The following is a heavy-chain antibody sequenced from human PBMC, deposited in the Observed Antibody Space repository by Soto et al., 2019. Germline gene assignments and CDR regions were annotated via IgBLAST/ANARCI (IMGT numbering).Heavy chain of an antibody. V-gene: IGHV1-8*01. Sequence: GSVPVSSNASGGTCTSYYSNYWLQATGQGLEWMGWMNPNSGNTGYAQKFQGRVTMTRNTSISTAYMELSSLRSEDTAVYYCARGHRDDSLDYWGQGTLVTVSS. CDR3: ARGHRDDSLDY. J-gene: IGHJ4*02. CDR1: GGTCTSYY. CDR2: MNPNSGNT. D-gene: IGHD3-22*01.